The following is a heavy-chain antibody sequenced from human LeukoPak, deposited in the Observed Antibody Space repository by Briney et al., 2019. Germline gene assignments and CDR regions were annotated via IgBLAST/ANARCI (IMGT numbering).Heavy chain of an antibody. Sequence: GGSLRLSCAASGFTFSSYEMNWVRQAPGKGLEWVSYISSSGSTTYYADSVKGRFTISRDNAKNSLYLQMNSLRAEDTAVYYCARDNFHSSWYQYYFDYWGQGTLVTVSS. V-gene: IGHV3-48*03. CDR2: ISSSGSTT. CDR1: GFTFSSYE. J-gene: IGHJ4*02. CDR3: ARDNFHSSWYQYYFDY. D-gene: IGHD6-13*01.